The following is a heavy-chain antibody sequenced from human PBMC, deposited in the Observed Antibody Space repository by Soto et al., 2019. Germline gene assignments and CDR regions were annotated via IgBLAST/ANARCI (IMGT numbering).Heavy chain of an antibody. CDR3: ATYYGSGSYFPDHYYYGMDV. CDR1: GFTFSIYS. CDR2: ISSTSSTI. Sequence: GGSLRLSCAASGFTFSIYSMNWVRQAPGKGLEWFSYISSTSSTIYYADSVKGRFTISRDNAKNSLYLQMNSLRAEDTAVYYCATYYGSGSYFPDHYYYGMDVWGQETTVTVSS. J-gene: IGHJ6*02. V-gene: IGHV3-48*01. D-gene: IGHD3-10*01.